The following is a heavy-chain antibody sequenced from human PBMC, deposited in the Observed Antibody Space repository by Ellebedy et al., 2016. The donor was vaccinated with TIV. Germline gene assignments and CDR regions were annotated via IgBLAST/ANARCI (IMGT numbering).Heavy chain of an antibody. V-gene: IGHV5-51*01. CDR2: IYAGYSDT. Sequence: GESLKISCKDFGVRFASSWIGWVRQMPGKGLEWMGIIYAGYSDTRYSPSFQGQVTISADKSIRTAYLQWSSLKASDSAVYYCARLSGASWHYGMDVWGQGTAVTVSS. CDR1: GVRFASSW. D-gene: IGHD2-15*01. CDR3: ARLSGASWHYGMDV. J-gene: IGHJ6*02.